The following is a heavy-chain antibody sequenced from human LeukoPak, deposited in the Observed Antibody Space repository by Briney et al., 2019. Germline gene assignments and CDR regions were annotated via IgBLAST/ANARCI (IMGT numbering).Heavy chain of an antibody. CDR2: ISGSGGST. Sequence: PGGSLRLPCAASGFTFSSYAMSWVRQAPGKGLEWVSAISGSGGSTYYADSVKGRFTISRDNSKNTLYLQMNSLRAEDTAVYYCAKDRITIFGVVNSASGMDVWGQGTTVTVSS. D-gene: IGHD3-3*01. CDR3: AKDRITIFGVVNSASGMDV. J-gene: IGHJ6*02. V-gene: IGHV3-23*01. CDR1: GFTFSSYA.